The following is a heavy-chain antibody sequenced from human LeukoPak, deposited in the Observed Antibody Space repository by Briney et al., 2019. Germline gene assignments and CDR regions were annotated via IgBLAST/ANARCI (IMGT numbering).Heavy chain of an antibody. CDR1: GFTFGGYG. D-gene: IGHD1-14*01. V-gene: IGHV3-33*01. CDR3: TRYNNDHFDY. Sequence: GGSLRLSCAGSGFTFGGYGMHWFRQTPGKGLEWVAVIAYDGSRAFYADSVKGRFTISRDNSKNTMSVQMDDLRAEDTAVYYCTRYNNDHFDYWGQGTLVPSPQ. J-gene: IGHJ4*02. CDR2: IAYDGSRA.